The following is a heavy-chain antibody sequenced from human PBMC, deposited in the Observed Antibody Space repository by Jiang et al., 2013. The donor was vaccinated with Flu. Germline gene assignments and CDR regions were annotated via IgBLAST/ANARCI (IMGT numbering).Heavy chain of an antibody. CDR2: IIPIFGTA. D-gene: IGHD6-19*01. J-gene: IGHJ3*02. CDR1: GGTFSSYA. V-gene: IGHV1-69*01. Sequence: SGAEVKKPGSSVKVSCKASGGTFSSYAISWVRQAPGQGLEWMGGIIPIFGTANYAQKFQGRVTITADESTSTAYMELSSLKSEDTAVYYCARRLSDLPGIAVAGDDAFDIWGQGTMVTVSS. CDR3: ARRLSDLPGIAVAGDDAFDI.